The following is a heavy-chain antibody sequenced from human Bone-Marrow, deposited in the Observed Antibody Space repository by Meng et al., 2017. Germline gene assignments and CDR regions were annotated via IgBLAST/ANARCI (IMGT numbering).Heavy chain of an antibody. Sequence: VMPQHSGPDLLKPSQTLSLTCTVSGGPISSGNHYWSWIRQHPGKGLEYIGYIYYSGSTYYNPSLKSRVIISVDTSKNQFSLRLNSVTAADTAVYYCASLYGDSSVWYLDLWGRGTLVTVSS. V-gene: IGHV4-31*03. CDR2: IYYSGST. D-gene: IGHD4-17*01. CDR3: ASLYGDSSVWYLDL. J-gene: IGHJ2*01. CDR1: GGPISSGNHY.